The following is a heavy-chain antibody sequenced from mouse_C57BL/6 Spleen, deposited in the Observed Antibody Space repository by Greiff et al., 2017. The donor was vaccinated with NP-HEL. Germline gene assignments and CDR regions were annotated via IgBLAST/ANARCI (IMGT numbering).Heavy chain of an antibody. V-gene: IGHV5-16*01. CDR2: INYDGSST. CDR1: GFTFSDYY. D-gene: IGHD1-1*01. Sequence: EVKLVESEGGLVQPGSSMKLSCTASGFTFSDYYMAWVRQVPEKGLEWVANINYDGSSTYYLDSLKSRFIISRDNAKNILYLQMSSLKSEDTATYYCARGPLYYYGSSQALDYWGQCTTLTVSS. J-gene: IGHJ2*01. CDR3: ARGPLYYYGSSQALDY.